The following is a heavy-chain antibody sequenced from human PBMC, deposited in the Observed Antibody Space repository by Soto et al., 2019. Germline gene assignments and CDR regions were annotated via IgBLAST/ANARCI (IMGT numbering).Heavy chain of an antibody. CDR2: INAGNGNT. CDR3: ARGTAPSDV. D-gene: IGHD1-1*01. Sequence: QVQLVQSGAEVKKPGASVKVSCKSSGYTFTSYAMHWVRQAPGQRLQWMGWINAGNGNTKYSQKFQGRVTITRDTSASTADMELSSLRSEDTAVDYCARGTAPSDVWGQGTTVTVSS. V-gene: IGHV1-3*01. CDR1: GYTFTSYA. J-gene: IGHJ6*02.